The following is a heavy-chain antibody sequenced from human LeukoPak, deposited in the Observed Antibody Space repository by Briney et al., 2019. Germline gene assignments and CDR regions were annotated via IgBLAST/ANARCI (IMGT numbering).Heavy chain of an antibody. Sequence: GRSLRLSCAASGFTFSSYAMHWVRQAPGKGLEWVAVISYDGSNKYYADSVKGRFTISRDNSKNTLYLQMNSLRAEDTAVYYCARDPVTAIGYFDCWGQGTLVTVSS. J-gene: IGHJ4*02. D-gene: IGHD2-21*02. CDR1: GFTFSSYA. CDR3: ARDPVTAIGYFDC. CDR2: ISYDGSNK. V-gene: IGHV3-30*04.